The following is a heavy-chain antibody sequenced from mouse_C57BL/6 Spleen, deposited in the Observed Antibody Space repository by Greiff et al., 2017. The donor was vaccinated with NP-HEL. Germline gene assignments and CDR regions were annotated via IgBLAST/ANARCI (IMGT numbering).Heavy chain of an antibody. V-gene: IGHV1-80*01. CDR3: ARATTVVGKTFAY. CDR1: GYAFSSYW. D-gene: IGHD1-1*01. CDR2: IYPGDGDT. J-gene: IGHJ3*01. Sequence: QVQLQQSGAELVKPGASVKISCKASGYAFSSYWMNWVKQRPGKGLEWIGQIYPGDGDTNYNGKFKGKATLTADKSSSTAYMQLSSLTSEDSAVYFCARATTVVGKTFAYWGQGTLVTVSA.